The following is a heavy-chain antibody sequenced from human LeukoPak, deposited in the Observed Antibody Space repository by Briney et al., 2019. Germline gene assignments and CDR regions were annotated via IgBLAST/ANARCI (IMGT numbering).Heavy chain of an antibody. CDR3: ARDPRTDIVATMGRYYGMDV. V-gene: IGHV3-21*01. CDR2: ISSSSSYI. D-gene: IGHD5-12*01. Sequence: KSGGSLGLSCAASGFTFSSYSMNWVRQAPGKGLEWVSSISSSSSYIYYADSVKGRFTISRDNAKNSLYLQMNSLRAEDTAVYYCARDPRTDIVATMGRYYGMDVWGQGTTVTVSS. J-gene: IGHJ6*02. CDR1: GFTFSSYS.